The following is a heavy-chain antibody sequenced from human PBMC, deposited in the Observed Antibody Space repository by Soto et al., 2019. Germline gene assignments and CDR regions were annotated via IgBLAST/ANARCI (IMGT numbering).Heavy chain of an antibody. V-gene: IGHV3-23*01. CDR2: VRGSGAAK. J-gene: IGHJ4*01. Sequence: GGSLRLSCAASGFTFNNYAMSWVRQAPGKAPEWVAAVRGSGAAKYHADSVRGRFTSSRANLNNILYLQMNGLRAEDTAMYYCARGQRGAFDYWGHGTLVTVSS. CDR1: GFTFNNYA. D-gene: IGHD1-26*01. CDR3: ARGQRGAFDY.